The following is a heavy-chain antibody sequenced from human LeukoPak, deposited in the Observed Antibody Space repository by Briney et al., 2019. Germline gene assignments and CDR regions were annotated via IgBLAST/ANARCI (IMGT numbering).Heavy chain of an antibody. V-gene: IGHV1-2*02. CDR2: INPNSGGT. Sequence: ASVKVSCKASGYSFTSYDINWVRQAPGQGLEWMGWINPNSGGTNYAQKFQGRVTMTRDTSISTAYMELSRLRSDDTAVYYCAKGRVVAGSKSLTYHWFDPWGQGTLVTVSS. CDR1: GYSFTSYD. D-gene: IGHD6-19*01. CDR3: AKGRVVAGSKSLTYHWFDP. J-gene: IGHJ5*02.